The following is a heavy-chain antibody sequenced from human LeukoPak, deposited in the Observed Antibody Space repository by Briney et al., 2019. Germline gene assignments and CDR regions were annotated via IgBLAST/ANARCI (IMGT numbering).Heavy chain of an antibody. CDR1: GFTFRSYG. CDR3: AKDRSTYYYDSSGYYPDAFDI. D-gene: IGHD3-22*01. V-gene: IGHV3-30*18. Sequence: LLGRSLRLSCAASGFTFRSYGMYWVRQAPGKGLEWVAVISYDGSNKYYADSVKGRFTISRDNSKNTLYLQMNSLRAEDTAVYYCAKDRSTYYYDSSGYYPDAFDIWGQGTMVTVSS. CDR2: ISYDGSNK. J-gene: IGHJ3*02.